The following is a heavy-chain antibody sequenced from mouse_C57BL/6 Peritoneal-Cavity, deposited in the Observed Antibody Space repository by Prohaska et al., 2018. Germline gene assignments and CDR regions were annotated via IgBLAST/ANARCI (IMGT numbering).Heavy chain of an antibody. D-gene: IGHD2-5*01. V-gene: IGHV9-3*01. J-gene: IGHJ2*01. Sequence: IQLVQSGPELKKPGETVKISCKASGYTFTTYGMSWVKQAPGKGLKWMGWINTYSGVPTYADDFKGRFAFSLETSASTAYLQINNLKNEDTATYLCERPSYSNYVDHWGQGTTLTVSS. CDR1: GYTFTTYG. CDR3: ERPSYSNYVDH. CDR2: INTYSGVP.